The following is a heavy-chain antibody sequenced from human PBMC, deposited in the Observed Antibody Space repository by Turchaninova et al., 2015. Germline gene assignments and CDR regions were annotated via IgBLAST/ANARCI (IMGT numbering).Heavy chain of an antibody. Sequence: QVQLVQSGAEVRKPGGSVQVSCTASGSPSHGYHMHWVIQAPGKGGEWMGRINPKDERIEPKSGDTNSAEKFLGRVTMTRDTSINTAYRELSGLRSDDTAVYYCARGPYYDFWNDHFDYWGQGTLVTVSS. CDR2: INPKDERIEPKSGDT. J-gene: IGHJ4*02. CDR1: GSPSHGYH. D-gene: IGHD3/OR15-3a*01. V-gene: IGHV1-2*06. CDR3: ARGPYYDFWNDHFDY.